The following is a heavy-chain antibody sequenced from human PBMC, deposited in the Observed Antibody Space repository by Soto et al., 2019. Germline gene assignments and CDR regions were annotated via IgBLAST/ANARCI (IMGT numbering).Heavy chain of an antibody. Sequence: EVQLLESGGGLVQPGGSLRLSCAASGFTFSSYAMSWVRQAPGKGLEWVSAISGSGGSTYYADSVKGRFTISRDNSKNTLYLQMNSLRAEDTAVYYCASPVVGGLYYYYYGMDVWGQGTTVTVSS. V-gene: IGHV3-23*01. CDR1: GFTFSSYA. CDR2: ISGSGGST. J-gene: IGHJ6*02. CDR3: ASPVVGGLYYYYYGMDV. D-gene: IGHD2-21*01.